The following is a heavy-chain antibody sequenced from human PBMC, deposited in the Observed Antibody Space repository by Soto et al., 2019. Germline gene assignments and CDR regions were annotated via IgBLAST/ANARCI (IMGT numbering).Heavy chain of an antibody. D-gene: IGHD6-6*01. J-gene: IGHJ4*02. CDR3: AREYRSSSGRCDN. CDR1: GGSFSSYA. CDR2: IIPIFGTP. V-gene: IGHV1-69*13. Sequence: SVKVSCKASGGSFSSYAISWVRQAPGQGLEWMGGIIPIFGTPSYAQKFQGRVTITADESTSTAYMELSSLRSEDTAVYYCAREYRSSSGRCDNWGQGTLVTVSS.